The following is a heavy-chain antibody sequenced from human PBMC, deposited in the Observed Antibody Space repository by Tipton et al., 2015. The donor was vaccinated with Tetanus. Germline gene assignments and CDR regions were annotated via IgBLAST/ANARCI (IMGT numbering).Heavy chain of an antibody. Sequence: GLVKPSETLSLTCTVSGGSISSSSYYWGWIRQPPGKGLEWIGSIYYSGSTYYNPSLKSRVTISVDTSKNQFSLKLSSVTAADTAVYYCARQGTAGKRDYWGQGTLVTVSS. CDR1: GGSISSSSYY. CDR3: ARQGTAGKRDY. J-gene: IGHJ4*02. V-gene: IGHV4-39*01. D-gene: IGHD6-13*01. CDR2: IYYSGST.